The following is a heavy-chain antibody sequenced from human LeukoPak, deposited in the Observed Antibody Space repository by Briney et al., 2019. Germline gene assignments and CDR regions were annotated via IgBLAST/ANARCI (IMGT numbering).Heavy chain of an antibody. D-gene: IGHD3-9*01. Sequence: SETLSLTCTVSGGSINSYYWSWIRQPPGKGLEWIGYIYYSGSTNYNPSLKSRVTISVDTSKNQFSLKLSSVTAADTAVYYCARAYYDILTDYYTHFDYWGQGTLVTVSS. CDR1: GGSINSYY. CDR2: IYYSGST. CDR3: ARAYYDILTDYYTHFDY. V-gene: IGHV4-59*01. J-gene: IGHJ4*02.